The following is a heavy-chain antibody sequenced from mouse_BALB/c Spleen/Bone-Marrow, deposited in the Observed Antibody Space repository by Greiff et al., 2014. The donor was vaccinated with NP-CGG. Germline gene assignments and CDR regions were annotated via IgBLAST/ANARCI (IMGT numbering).Heavy chain of an antibody. J-gene: IGHJ2*01. Sequence: EVHLVESGPGLVKPGASVKVSCKASGYAFTSYNMYWVKQSHGKSLEWIGYIDPYNGGTYYNQKFKGKATLTVDKSSSTAYMHLNSLTSEDSALYYCARYFDYDYFDYWGQGTTLTASS. V-gene: IGHV1S135*01. CDR1: GYAFTSYN. CDR2: IDPYNGGT. CDR3: ARYFDYDYFDY. D-gene: IGHD2-4*01.